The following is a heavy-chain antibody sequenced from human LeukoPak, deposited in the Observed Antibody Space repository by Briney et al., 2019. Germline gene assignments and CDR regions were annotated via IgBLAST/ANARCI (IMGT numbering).Heavy chain of an antibody. CDR1: GFTVSSNY. D-gene: IGHD2-15*01. V-gene: IGHV3-53*01. J-gene: IGHJ6*02. CDR2: IYSGGST. CDR3: AREVAALSYGMDV. Sequence: PGGSLRLSCAASGFTVSSNYMSWVRQAPGKGLEWVSVIYSGGSTYYADSVKGRFTISRDNAKNSLYLQMNSLRAEDTAVYYCAREVAALSYGMDVWGQGTTVTVSS.